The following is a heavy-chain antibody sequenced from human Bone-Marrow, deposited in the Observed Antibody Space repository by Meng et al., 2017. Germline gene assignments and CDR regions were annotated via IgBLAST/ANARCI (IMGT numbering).Heavy chain of an antibody. V-gene: IGHV4-59*01. CDR2: TYYSGST. CDR3: ARAEVDTAMVYSFDY. D-gene: IGHD5-18*01. CDR1: GGSISSYS. Sequence: SESLSLTCTVSGGSISSYSWSCIRQPPGEVLEWSGYTYYSGSTNYNPSLKSRATIPVDTPKNQFSLKLSSVTAADTAGYYCARAEVDTAMVYSFDYWGQGTLVTVSS. J-gene: IGHJ4*02.